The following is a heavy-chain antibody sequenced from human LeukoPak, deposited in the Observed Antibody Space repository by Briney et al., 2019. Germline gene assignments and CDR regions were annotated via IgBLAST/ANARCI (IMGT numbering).Heavy chain of an antibody. CDR1: GFTVSSNY. CDR2: IYSGGST. V-gene: IGHV3-66*01. Sequence: GGSLRLSCAASGFTVSSNYMSWVRQAPGKGLEWVSVIYSGGSTYYADSVKGRFTISRDNSKNTLYLQMNSLRAEDTAVYYCARAYCSGGSCYSRGGYFDYWGQGTLVTVSS. D-gene: IGHD2-15*01. CDR3: ARAYCSGGSCYSRGGYFDY. J-gene: IGHJ4*02.